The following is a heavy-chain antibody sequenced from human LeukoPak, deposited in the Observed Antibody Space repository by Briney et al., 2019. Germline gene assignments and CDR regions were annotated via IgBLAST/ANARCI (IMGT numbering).Heavy chain of an antibody. Sequence: SETLSLTCSVSGYSISSGYYWGWIRQPPGKGLEWIGSIYHSGSTYYNPSLKSRVTISVDTSKNQFSLKLSSVTAADTAVYYCTRVAGGYSNGDFDYWGQGTLVTVSS. D-gene: IGHD5-18*01. J-gene: IGHJ4*02. CDR3: TRVAGGYSNGDFDY. CDR1: GYSISSGYY. CDR2: IYHSGST. V-gene: IGHV4-38-2*02.